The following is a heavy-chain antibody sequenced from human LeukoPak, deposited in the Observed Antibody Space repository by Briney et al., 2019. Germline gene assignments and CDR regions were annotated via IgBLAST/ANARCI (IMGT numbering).Heavy chain of an antibody. Sequence: GGSLRLSCAVSGFTFSSYAMHWVRQAPGKGLEWVAVISYDGTNKYYADSVKGRFTVSRDNSKDTLFLLMNSLRAEDTAVFYCARGPGGQQLVPYYFDSWGQGTLVTVSS. V-gene: IGHV3-30*04. CDR2: ISYDGTNK. J-gene: IGHJ4*02. D-gene: IGHD6-13*01. CDR1: GFTFSSYA. CDR3: ARGPGGQQLVPYYFDS.